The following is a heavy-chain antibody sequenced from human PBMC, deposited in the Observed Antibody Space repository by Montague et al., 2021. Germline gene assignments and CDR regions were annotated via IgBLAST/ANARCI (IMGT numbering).Heavy chain of an antibody. V-gene: IGHV4-59*01. CDR2: VYYTGTT. D-gene: IGHD2-8*01. CDR1: GDSINFYY. CDR3: ARKGTNWDY. Sequence: SETLSLTCTVSGDSINFYYWSWIRQPPGKGLEWIGYVYYTGTTNYNSSLKSRVTISVDTSRNQFFLNVNSVTAADTAVYYCARKGTNWDYWGQGTLVTVSS. J-gene: IGHJ4*02.